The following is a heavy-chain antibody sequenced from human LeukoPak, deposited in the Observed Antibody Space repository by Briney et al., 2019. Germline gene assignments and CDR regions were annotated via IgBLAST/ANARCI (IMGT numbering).Heavy chain of an antibody. J-gene: IGHJ4*02. CDR3: ASLACRCTNGVCYTKGFDY. CDR2: INHSGST. Sequence: PSETLSLTCAVYGGSFSGYYWSWIRQPPGKGLEWIGEINHSGSTNYNPSLKSRVAISVDTSKNQFSLKLSSVTAADTAVYYCASLACRCTNGVCYTKGFDYWGQGTLVTVSS. CDR1: GGSFSGYY. V-gene: IGHV4-34*01. D-gene: IGHD2-8*01.